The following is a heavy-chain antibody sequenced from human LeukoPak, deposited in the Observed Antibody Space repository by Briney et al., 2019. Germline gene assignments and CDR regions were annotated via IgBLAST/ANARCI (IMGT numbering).Heavy chain of an antibody. CDR1: GFTFSTYS. J-gene: IGHJ6*04. CDR2: ISSSSSYI. D-gene: IGHD3-10*02. Sequence: GGSLRLSCAASGFTFSTYSMNWVRQAPGKGLEWVSSISSSSSYIYYADSLKGRLTISRDNAKNSLYLQMNSLRAEDTAVYYCAELGITMIGGVWGKGTTVTISS. CDR3: AELGITMIGGV. V-gene: IGHV3-21*01.